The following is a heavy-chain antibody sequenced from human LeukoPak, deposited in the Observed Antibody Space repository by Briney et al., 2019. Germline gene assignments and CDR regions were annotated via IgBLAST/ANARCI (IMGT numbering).Heavy chain of an antibody. V-gene: IGHV4-59*01. J-gene: IGHJ4*02. Sequence: GSLRLSCAASGFTFSNYWMSWIRQPPGKGLEWIAYVYATGTTNYNPSLKTRATISMDTSKNQLSLTLTSVTAADTAVYYCARVGSGGAWFDFWGQGTLVSVSS. CDR2: VYATGTT. CDR3: ARVGSGGAWFDF. CDR1: GFTFSNYW. D-gene: IGHD6-19*01.